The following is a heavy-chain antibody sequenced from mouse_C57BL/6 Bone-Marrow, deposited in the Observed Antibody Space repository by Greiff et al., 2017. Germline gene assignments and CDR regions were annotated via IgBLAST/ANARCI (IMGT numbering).Heavy chain of an antibody. CDR3: ASDSRAQVYYYAMDY. CDR1: GYTFTSYW. V-gene: IGHV1-72*01. J-gene: IGHJ4*01. D-gene: IGHD3-2*02. CDR2: IDPNRGGT. Sequence: QVQLQQPGAELVKPGASVKLSCKASGYTFTSYWMHWVKQRPGRGLEWIGRIDPNRGGTKYNEKFKSKATLTVDKPSSTAYMQLSSLSSEDSAVYYCASDSRAQVYYYAMDYWGQGTSVTVSS.